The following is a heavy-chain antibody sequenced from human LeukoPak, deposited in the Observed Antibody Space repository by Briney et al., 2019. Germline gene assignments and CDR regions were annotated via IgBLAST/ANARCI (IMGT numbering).Heavy chain of an antibody. V-gene: IGHV1-46*01. CDR1: GYTFTSYH. CDR3: ARDYNSGSAGYYFDY. J-gene: IGHJ4*02. CDR2: INPSGGST. Sequence: ASVKVSCKASGYTFTSYHMHWVRQAPGQGREWMGIINPSGGSTSYAQKFQGRVTMTRDTSTSTVYMELSSLRSEDTAVYYCARDYNSGSAGYYFDYWGQGTLVTVSS. D-gene: IGHD1-26*01.